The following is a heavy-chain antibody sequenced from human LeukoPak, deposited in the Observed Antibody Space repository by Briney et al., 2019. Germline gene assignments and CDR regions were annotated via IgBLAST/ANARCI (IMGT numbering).Heavy chain of an antibody. V-gene: IGHV1-69*05. Sequence: GTSVKVSCKASGCTFSSYAISWVRQAPGQGLEWMGGIIPIFGSAYYAQKFQGRVTITTDESTSTAYMELSSLRSEDTAVYYCARSPGLRNWFDPWGQGTLVTVSS. CDR1: GCTFSSYA. CDR3: ARSPGLRNWFDP. J-gene: IGHJ5*02. CDR2: IIPIFGSA.